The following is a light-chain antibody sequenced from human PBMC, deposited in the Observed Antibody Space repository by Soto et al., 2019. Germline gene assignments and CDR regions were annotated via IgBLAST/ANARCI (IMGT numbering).Light chain of an antibody. Sequence: QSALTQPASLSGSPGQSITISCTGTSSDIGDYEYVSWYQQYPGKAPKLIIYDVTYRPSEVSDRFSGSKSGNTASLTISGIQTEDEADYYCTSYTSDSTFRFCGGTTLTVL. V-gene: IGLV2-14*01. CDR3: TSYTSDSTFR. CDR2: DVT. J-gene: IGLJ2*01. CDR1: SSDIGDYEY.